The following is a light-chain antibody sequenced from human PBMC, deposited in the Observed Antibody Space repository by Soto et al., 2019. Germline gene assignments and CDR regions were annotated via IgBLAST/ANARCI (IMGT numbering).Light chain of an antibody. CDR2: GAS. CDR1: QSVSNNY. CDR3: QQYGSSGT. Sequence: EIVMTQSPATMSVFPGERATLFCRASQSVSNNYLAWYQQTPGQPPRLLIYGASNRATGIPDRFSSSGSGTDFTLTISRLEPEDFAVYYCQQYGSSGTFGQGTKVDIK. J-gene: IGKJ1*01. V-gene: IGKV3-20*01.